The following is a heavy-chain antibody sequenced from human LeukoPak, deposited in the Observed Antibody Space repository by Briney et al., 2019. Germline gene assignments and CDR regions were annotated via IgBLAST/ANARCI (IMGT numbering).Heavy chain of an antibody. CDR3: ARLPDTAMVRSLQDDAFDI. J-gene: IGHJ3*02. D-gene: IGHD5-18*01. CDR2: IYHSGST. CDR1: GGSISSGGYY. Sequence: PSETLSLTCTVSGGSISSGGYYWSWIRQPPGKGLEWIGYIYHSGSTYYNPSLKSRVSTSVDTSKNQFSLKLSSVTAADTAVYYCARLPDTAMVRSLQDDAFDIWGQETMVTVS. V-gene: IGHV4-30-2*01.